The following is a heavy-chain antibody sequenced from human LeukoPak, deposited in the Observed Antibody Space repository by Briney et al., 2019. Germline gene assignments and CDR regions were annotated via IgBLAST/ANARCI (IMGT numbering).Heavy chain of an antibody. CDR3: ARDRRHLRGYFDL. CDR2: ISSSGSTI. V-gene: IGHV3-48*04. CDR1: DFTFISYS. Sequence: GGSLRLSCAASDFTFISYSMNWVRQAPGKGLEWVSYISSSGSTIYYADSVKGRFTISRDNAKNSLYLQMNSLRAEDTAVYYCARDRRHLRGYFDLWGRGTLVTVSS. J-gene: IGHJ2*01.